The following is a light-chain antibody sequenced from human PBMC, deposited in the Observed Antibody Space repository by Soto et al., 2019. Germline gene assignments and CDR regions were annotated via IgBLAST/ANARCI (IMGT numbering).Light chain of an antibody. Sequence: QSVSSSYVAWYQQKPGQAPRLLIYGASSRATGIPDRFSGSVSGRNLTLTKVSGEADHVEVFFCPGYGISRSGTLGGGTKVDIK. CDR3: PGYGISRSGT. CDR1: QSVSSSY. V-gene: IGKV3-20*01. J-gene: IGKJ4*01. CDR2: GAS.